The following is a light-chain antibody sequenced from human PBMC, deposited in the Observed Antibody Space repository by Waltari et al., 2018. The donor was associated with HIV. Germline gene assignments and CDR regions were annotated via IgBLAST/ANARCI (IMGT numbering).Light chain of an antibody. CDR1: QSIRMY. Sequence: DIQMTQSPSSLSAFVGATVTITCRSSQSIRMYLNWYHQKPGKAPKVLISSVSALQDGVSSRFSGGGSGTHFTLAITNLQSEDIGTYFCQQTYDLPITFGGGTKVEIK. CDR2: SVS. V-gene: IGKV1-39*01. J-gene: IGKJ4*01. CDR3: QQTYDLPIT.